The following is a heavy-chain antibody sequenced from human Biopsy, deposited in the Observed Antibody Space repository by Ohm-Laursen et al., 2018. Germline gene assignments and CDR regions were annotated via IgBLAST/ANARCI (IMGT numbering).Heavy chain of an antibody. V-gene: IGHV4-38-2*01. CDR1: GYSVTNDYY. Sequence: TLSLTCAVSGYSVTNDYYWGWTRQPPGKGLEWIGNIYYDGITYYNPSLKSRFAMSVDTSKNQFSRRLTSVTAADTAVYYRARVAGGYAYYYGMDVWGQGTTVIVSS. CDR2: IYYDGIT. J-gene: IGHJ6*02. CDR3: ARVAGGYAYYYGMDV. D-gene: IGHD5-12*01.